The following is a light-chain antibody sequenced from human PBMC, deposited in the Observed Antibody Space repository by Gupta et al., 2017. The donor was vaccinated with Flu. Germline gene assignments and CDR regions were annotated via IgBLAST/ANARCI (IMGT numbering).Light chain of an antibody. CDR2: QVS. CDR3: MQGTHWPAT. CDR1: QSLQHSAGNAY. Sequence: DVALTQFPLSLPVTLGQAASISCKSSQSLQHSAGNAYVNWFHQRPGQSPRRLLYQVSRRDVEVPDRFSGSGSGTDFTLSISRVEAEDVGVYYCMQGTHWPATFGPGTRVE. V-gene: IGKV2-30*02. J-gene: IGKJ1*01.